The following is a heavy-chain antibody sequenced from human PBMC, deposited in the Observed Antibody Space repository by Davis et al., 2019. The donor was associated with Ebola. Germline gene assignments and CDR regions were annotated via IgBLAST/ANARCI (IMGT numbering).Heavy chain of an antibody. CDR2: ISYDGSNK. CDR3: VRGPRYCSSTSCYILGFDY. J-gene: IGHJ4*02. CDR1: GFTFSSYA. V-gene: IGHV3-30-3*01. Sequence: PGGSLRLSCAASGFTFSSYAMHWVRQAPGKGLEWVAVISYDGSNKYYADSVKGRFTISRDNSKNTLYLQMNSLRAEDTAVYYCVRGPRYCSSTSCYILGFDYWGQGTLVTVSS. D-gene: IGHD2-2*02.